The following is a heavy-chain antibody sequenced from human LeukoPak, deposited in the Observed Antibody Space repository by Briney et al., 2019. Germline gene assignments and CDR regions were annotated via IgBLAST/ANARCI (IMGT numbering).Heavy chain of an antibody. J-gene: IGHJ6*02. D-gene: IGHD2-8*02. Sequence: ASVKVSCKASGDTFNNNHMHWVRQAPGQGLEWMGIIKPSGGSTNYAQKFQGRVTMTRDTSTSPVYMEVSSLRSEDTAVYYCAREISQGGVGLVAGYYYYGMDVWGQGTTVTVSS. V-gene: IGHV1-46*02. CDR2: IKPSGGST. CDR3: AREISQGGVGLVAGYYYYGMDV. CDR1: GDTFNNNH.